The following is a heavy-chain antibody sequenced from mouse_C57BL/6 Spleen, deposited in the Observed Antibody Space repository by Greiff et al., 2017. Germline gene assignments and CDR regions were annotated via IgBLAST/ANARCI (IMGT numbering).Heavy chain of an antibody. J-gene: IGHJ4*01. Sequence: VQLQQPGAELVKPGASVKMSCKASGYTFTSYWITWVKQRPGQGLEWIGDIYPGSGCTNYNEKFKSQATLTVDTSSSTAYMQLSSLTSDDSAVYYCARVTSDSWGYDYARDYGGQGTSVTVSA. D-gene: IGHD3-2*01. CDR2: IYPGSGCT. CDR3: ARVTSDSWGYDYARDY. CDR1: GYTFTSYW. V-gene: IGHV1-55*01.